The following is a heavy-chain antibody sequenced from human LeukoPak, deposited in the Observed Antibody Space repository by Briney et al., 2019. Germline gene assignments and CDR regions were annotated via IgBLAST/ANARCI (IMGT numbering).Heavy chain of an antibody. V-gene: IGHV3-48*03. CDR1: GFSFSSYE. Sequence: PGGSLRLSCAASGFSFSSYEMNWVRQAPGKGLKWVSYISNSGNTIYYADSVKGRFTISRDNAKNSLYLQMNSLTAEDTAVYYCAKQQFSSGWYVPYYFDYWGQGTLVTVSS. CDR2: ISNSGNTI. D-gene: IGHD6-19*01. CDR3: AKQQFSSGWYVPYYFDY. J-gene: IGHJ4*02.